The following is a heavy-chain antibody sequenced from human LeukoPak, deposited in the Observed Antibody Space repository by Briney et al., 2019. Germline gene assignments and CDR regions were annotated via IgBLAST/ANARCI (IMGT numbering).Heavy chain of an antibody. D-gene: IGHD3-16*02. V-gene: IGHV4-61*02. J-gene: IGHJ3*02. CDR2: IYTSGST. Sequence: PSETLSLTCTVSGGSISSGSYYWSWIRQPAGRGLEWIGRIYTSGSTNYNPSLKSRVTISVDTSKNQFSLKLSSVTAADTAVYYCARRTSDYVWGSYRPAGDAFDIWGQGTMVTVSS. CDR1: GGSISSGSYY. CDR3: ARRTSDYVWGSYRPAGDAFDI.